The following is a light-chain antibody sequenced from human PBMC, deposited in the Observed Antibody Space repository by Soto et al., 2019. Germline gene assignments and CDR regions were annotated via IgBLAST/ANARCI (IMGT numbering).Light chain of an antibody. CDR3: AAWDDSLNGWV. CDR2: SNN. Sequence: QAVVTQPPSASGTPGQRVTISCSGSSSNIGSNTVNWYQQLPGTAPKLLIYSNNQRPSGVPDRFSGSKSGTSASLAISGLQSEDEADYSCAAWDDSLNGWVFGGGTKLTVL. CDR1: SSNIGSNT. J-gene: IGLJ3*02. V-gene: IGLV1-44*01.